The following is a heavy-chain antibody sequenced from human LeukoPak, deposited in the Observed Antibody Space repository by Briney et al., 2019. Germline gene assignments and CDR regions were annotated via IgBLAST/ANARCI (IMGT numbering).Heavy chain of an antibody. J-gene: IGHJ3*02. Sequence: GGSLRLSCAASGFTFSSYWMSWVRQAPGKGLEWVANIKQDGSEKYYVDSVKGRFTISRDNAKNSLYLQMNSLRAEDTAVYYCARDTPDYYDSSGYMLGASDIWGQGTMVTVSS. CDR2: IKQDGSEK. V-gene: IGHV3-7*01. CDR1: GFTFSSYW. D-gene: IGHD3-22*01. CDR3: ARDTPDYYDSSGYMLGASDI.